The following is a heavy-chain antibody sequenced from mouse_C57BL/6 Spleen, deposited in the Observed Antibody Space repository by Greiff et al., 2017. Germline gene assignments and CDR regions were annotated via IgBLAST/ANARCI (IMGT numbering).Heavy chain of an antibody. CDR2: IYPGSGST. Sequence: QVQLKQSGAELVKPGASVKMSCKASGYTFTSYWITWVKQRPGQGLEWIGDIYPGSGSTNYNEKFKSKATLTVDTSSSTAYMQLSSLTSEDSAVYYCARGLRYFDVWGTGTTVTVSS. V-gene: IGHV1-55*01. CDR3: ARGLRYFDV. J-gene: IGHJ1*03. D-gene: IGHD2-13*01. CDR1: GYTFTSYW.